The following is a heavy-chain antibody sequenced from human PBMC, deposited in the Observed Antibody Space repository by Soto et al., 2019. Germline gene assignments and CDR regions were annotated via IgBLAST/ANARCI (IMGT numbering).Heavy chain of an antibody. V-gene: IGHV1-18*04. J-gene: IGHJ6*02. Sequence: ASVKVSCKASGYTFTTYGISWVRQAPGQGLEWMGWISPYNGTTKYAAKFQGEMTMTTDTATSTAYMDLSILRSDDTAVYYCARDGARDPELNFYYYLHGMDAWGQGTRVTVSS. D-gene: IGHD1-26*01. CDR2: ISPYNGTT. CDR1: GYTFTTYG. CDR3: ARDGARDPELNFYYYLHGMDA.